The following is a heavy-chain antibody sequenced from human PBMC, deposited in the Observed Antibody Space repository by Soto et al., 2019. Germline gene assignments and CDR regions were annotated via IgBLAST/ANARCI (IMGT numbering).Heavy chain of an antibody. V-gene: IGHV3-15*01. CDR1: GFTFSNAW. D-gene: IGHD3-9*01. J-gene: IGHJ4*02. Sequence: EVQLVESGGGLVQPGGSLRLSCAASGFTFSNAWMSWVRQAPGKGLEWVGRIKSKTDGGTTDYAAPVKGRFTISRDDSKNTLYLQMNSLKTEDTAVYYCTTDQYILTGYYRYWGQGTLVTVSS. CDR2: IKSKTDGGTT. CDR3: TTDQYILTGYYRY.